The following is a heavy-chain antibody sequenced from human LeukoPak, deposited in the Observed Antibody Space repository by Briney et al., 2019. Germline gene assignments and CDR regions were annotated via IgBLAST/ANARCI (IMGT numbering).Heavy chain of an antibody. CDR2: ISSSSSTI. Sequence: PGGSLRLSCAASGFTFSSYSMNWVRQAPGKGLEWVSYISSSSSTIYYADFVKGRFTISRDNAKNSLYLQMNSLRDEDTAVYYCATQNLVHRAYYFDYWGQGTLVTVSP. CDR3: ATQNLVHRAYYFDY. J-gene: IGHJ4*02. D-gene: IGHD6-6*01. V-gene: IGHV3-48*02. CDR1: GFTFSSYS.